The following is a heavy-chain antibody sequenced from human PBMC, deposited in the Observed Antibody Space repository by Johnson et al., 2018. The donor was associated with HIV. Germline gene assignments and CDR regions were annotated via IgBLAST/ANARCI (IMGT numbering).Heavy chain of an antibody. CDR1: EFTFDDYG. CDR3: ARGKGAAVGLDAFDI. V-gene: IGHV3-20*04. Sequence: MLLVESGGGVVRRGGSLRLSCAASEFTFDDYGMTWVRQAPGKGLEWVCSIYWNGGSTDYADSVKGRFTVSRDNAKNSLYLQMNSLRVEDTAFYYCARGKGAAVGLDAFDIWGQGTMVIVSS. CDR2: IYWNGGST. J-gene: IGHJ3*02. D-gene: IGHD6-13*01.